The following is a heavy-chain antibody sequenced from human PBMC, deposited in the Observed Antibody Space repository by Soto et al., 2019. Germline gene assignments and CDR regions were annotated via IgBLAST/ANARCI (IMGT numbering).Heavy chain of an antibody. CDR3: ARGRITGTYGMDV. Sequence: SGTLSLTCAVYGGSFSGYYWSWICQPPGKGLEWIGEINHSGSTNYNPSLKSRVTISVDTSKNQFSLKLSSVTAADTAVYYCARGRITGTYGMDVWGQGTTVTVSS. V-gene: IGHV4-34*01. CDR2: INHSGST. J-gene: IGHJ6*02. CDR1: GGSFSGYY. D-gene: IGHD1-7*01.